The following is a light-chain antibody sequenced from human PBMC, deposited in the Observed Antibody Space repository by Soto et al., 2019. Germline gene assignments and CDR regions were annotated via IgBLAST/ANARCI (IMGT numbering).Light chain of an antibody. V-gene: IGKV3D-15*01. J-gene: IGKJ1*01. CDR3: QQYRGWPRT. CDR2: GAS. Sequence: TQSPSTLSASVGDRVTITCRASQSVDIDLAWYQQKPGQAPRLLIYGASTRATDMPGRFRGSGAGAEFTLTISSLQSEDSAVYYCQQYRGWPRTFGQGTKVEIK. CDR1: QSVDID.